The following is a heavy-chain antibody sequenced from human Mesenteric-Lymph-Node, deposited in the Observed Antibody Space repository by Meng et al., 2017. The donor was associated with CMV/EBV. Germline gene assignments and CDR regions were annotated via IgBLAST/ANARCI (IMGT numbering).Heavy chain of an antibody. CDR3: AKGLSDTQTYYAMDV. D-gene: IGHD2-2*02. CDR1: GFTFDDYA. J-gene: IGHJ6*02. CDR2: ISWNGGVI. Sequence: GGSLRLSCAASGFTFDDYAMHWVRQAPGKGLEWVSGISWNGGVIGYADSVRGRFTVSRDNAKKSLYLQMNSLRAEDTALYFCAKGLSDTQTYYAMDVWGQGTTVTVSS. V-gene: IGHV3-9*01.